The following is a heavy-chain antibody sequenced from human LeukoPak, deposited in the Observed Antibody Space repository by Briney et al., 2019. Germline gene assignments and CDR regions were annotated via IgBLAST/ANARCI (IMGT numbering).Heavy chain of an antibody. V-gene: IGHV4-39*01. CDR2: IYYSGST. Sequence: PSETLSLTCTVSGGSISSSSYYWGWIRQPPGKGLEWIGSIYYSGSTYYSPSLKSRVTISVDTSKNQFSLKLSSVTAADTAVYYCARVQTIFGVVIIDWFDPWGQGTLVTVSS. CDR3: ARVQTIFGVVIIDWFDP. CDR1: GGSISSSSYY. J-gene: IGHJ5*02. D-gene: IGHD3-3*01.